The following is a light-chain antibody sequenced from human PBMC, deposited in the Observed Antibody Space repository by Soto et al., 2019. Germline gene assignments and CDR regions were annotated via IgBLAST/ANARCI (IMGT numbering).Light chain of an antibody. CDR3: SSYTSSTPLGYV. Sequence: QSVLTQPASVSGSPGQSITISCTGTSSDVGGYNFVSWYQQHPGKAPKLMIYEVSNRPSGVSNRFSGSKSGNTASLTISGLQAEDEADYYGSSYTSSTPLGYVFGTGTKLTVL. CDR2: EVS. V-gene: IGLV2-14*01. CDR1: SSDVGGYNF. J-gene: IGLJ1*01.